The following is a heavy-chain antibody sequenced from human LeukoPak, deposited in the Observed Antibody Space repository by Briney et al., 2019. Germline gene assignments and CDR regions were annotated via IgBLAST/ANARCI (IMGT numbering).Heavy chain of an antibody. V-gene: IGHV3-23*01. CDR1: GFTFSSYA. Sequence: GGSLRLSCAASGFTFSSYAMSWVRQAPGKGLEWVSAISGSGGSTYYADSVKGRFTISRDNSKNTLYLQMNSLRAEDTAVYYCAKNRSPGYCSSTSCASYYYYYYMDVWGKGTTVTVSS. D-gene: IGHD2-2*01. CDR2: ISGSGGST. J-gene: IGHJ6*03. CDR3: AKNRSPGYCSSTSCASYYYYYYMDV.